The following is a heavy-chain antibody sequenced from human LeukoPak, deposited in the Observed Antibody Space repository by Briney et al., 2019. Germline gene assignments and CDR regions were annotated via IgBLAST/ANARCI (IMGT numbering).Heavy chain of an antibody. D-gene: IGHD3-10*01. Sequence: SETLSLTCTVSGYSIRSDYYWGWIRQPPGKGLEWIGNIYQTGSTYYNPSLTSRVTISLDTSKNQFFLKLSSVTAADTAVYYCARNVSITMIRGVTFDYWGQGALVTVSS. CDR1: GYSIRSDYY. J-gene: IGHJ4*02. CDR2: IYQTGST. CDR3: ARNVSITMIRGVTFDY. V-gene: IGHV4-38-2*02.